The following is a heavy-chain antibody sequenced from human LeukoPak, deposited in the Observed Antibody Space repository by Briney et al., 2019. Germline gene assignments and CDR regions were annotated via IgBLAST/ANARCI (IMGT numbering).Heavy chain of an antibody. Sequence: SVKVSCKASGGTFSSYAISWVRQAPGQGLEWMGRIIPILGIANYAQKFQGRVTITTDESTSTAYIELSSLRSEDTAMYYCAKKEGATDAFDVWGQGTMVTVSS. CDR1: GGTFSSYA. D-gene: IGHD1-26*01. CDR3: AKKEGATDAFDV. V-gene: IGHV1-69*04. CDR2: IIPILGIA. J-gene: IGHJ3*01.